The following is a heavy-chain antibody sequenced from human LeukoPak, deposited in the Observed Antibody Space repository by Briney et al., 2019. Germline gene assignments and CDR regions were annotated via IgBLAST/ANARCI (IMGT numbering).Heavy chain of an antibody. CDR3: ARGGVTTRLNRPFDY. D-gene: IGHD4-17*01. CDR2: INPSGGST. J-gene: IGHJ4*02. V-gene: IGHV1-46*01. Sequence: ASVTVSCKASGYTFTSYYMHWVRQAPGQGLEWMGIINPSGGSTSYAQKFQGRVTMTRDTSTSTVYMELSSLRSEDTAVYYCARGGVTTRLNRPFDYWGQGTLVTVSS. CDR1: GYTFTSYY.